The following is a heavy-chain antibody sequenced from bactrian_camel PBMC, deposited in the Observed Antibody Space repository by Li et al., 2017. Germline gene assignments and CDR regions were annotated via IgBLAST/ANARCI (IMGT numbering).Heavy chain of an antibody. CDR1: GYAWGRYT. V-gene: IGHV3S31*01. J-gene: IGHJ6*01. D-gene: IGHD5*01. CDR3: AADRGFDAVENGKCSLRKFDFGY. Sequence: VQLVESGGGSVEAGGSLRLSCVASGYAPGYAWGRYTLGWFRQAPGKERVPVAAIYLGGGSTFSGHSVKGRFAISQDNAKKMLYFEMNSLKPEDTAMYYCAADRGFDAVENGKCSLRKFDFGYWGQGTQVTVS. CDR2: IYLGGGST.